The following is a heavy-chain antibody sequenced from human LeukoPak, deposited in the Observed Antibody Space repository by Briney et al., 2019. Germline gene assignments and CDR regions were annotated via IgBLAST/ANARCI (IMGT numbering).Heavy chain of an antibody. CDR1: GFTFSPHW. CDR2: IKPDGSGK. V-gene: IGHV3-7*01. Sequence: GGSLRLSCAASGFTFSPHWMSWVRQAPGKGLEWVASIKPDGSGKYYVDSVKGRFTISRDNAKNALYLQLNSLRAEDTAVYFCVRLGDSSGYYVYWGQGTLVTVSS. CDR3: VRLGDSSGYYVY. D-gene: IGHD3-22*01. J-gene: IGHJ4*02.